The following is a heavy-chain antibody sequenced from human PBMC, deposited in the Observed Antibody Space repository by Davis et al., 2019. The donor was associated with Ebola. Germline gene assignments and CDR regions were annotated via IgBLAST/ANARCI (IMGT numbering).Heavy chain of an antibody. Sequence: SETLSLTCTVSGGSISSIIYYWGWIRQPPGKGLEWIGSIYYSGSTYYNPSLKSRVTISVDTSKNQFSLKLSSVTAADTAVYYCARVRYSNYAQIDYWGQGTLVTVSS. CDR1: GGSISSIIYY. D-gene: IGHD4-11*01. CDR3: ARVRYSNYAQIDY. J-gene: IGHJ4*02. CDR2: IYYSGST. V-gene: IGHV4-39*01.